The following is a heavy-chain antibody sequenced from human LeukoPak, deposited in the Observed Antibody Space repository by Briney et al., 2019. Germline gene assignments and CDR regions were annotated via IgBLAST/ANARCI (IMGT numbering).Heavy chain of an antibody. CDR3: AIGRYYYDSSDYDAFDI. CDR1: GGSISSGDYY. Sequence: SETLSLTCTVSGGSISSGDYYWSWISQTPGKGLEWIRYSYYSGSTYYNPSLKSRVTISVDTSKNQFSLKLSSVTAADTAVYYCAIGRYYYDSSDYDAFDICGQGTMVTVSS. CDR2: SYYSGST. J-gene: IGHJ3*02. D-gene: IGHD3-22*01. V-gene: IGHV4-30-4*08.